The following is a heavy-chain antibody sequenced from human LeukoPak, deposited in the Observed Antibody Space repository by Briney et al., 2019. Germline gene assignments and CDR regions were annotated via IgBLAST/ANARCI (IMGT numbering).Heavy chain of an antibody. J-gene: IGHJ4*02. CDR3: ARVRRLDSSGYYGSDY. CDR1: GGSFSGYY. D-gene: IGHD3-22*01. V-gene: IGHV4-34*01. Sequence: SETLSLTCAVYGGSFSGYYWSWIRQPPGKGLEWIGEINHSGSTNYNPSLKSRVTISVDTSKNQLSLKMSSVTAAETAVYYCARVRRLDSSGYYGSDYWGQGTLVTVS. CDR2: INHSGST.